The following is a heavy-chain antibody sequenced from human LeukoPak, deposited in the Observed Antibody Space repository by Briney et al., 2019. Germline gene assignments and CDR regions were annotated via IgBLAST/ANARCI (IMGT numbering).Heavy chain of an antibody. J-gene: IGHJ4*02. D-gene: IGHD5-24*01. CDR3: ARERGRYRDGYNLIGY. CDR1: GYSFTSYW. CDR2: IYPGDSDT. V-gene: IGHV5-51*01. Sequence: GESLKISCKGSGYSFTSYWIGWVRQMPGKGLEWMGIIYPGDSDTRYSPSFQGQVTISADKSISTAYLQWSSLKASDTAMYYCARERGRYRDGYNLIGYWGQGTLVTVSS.